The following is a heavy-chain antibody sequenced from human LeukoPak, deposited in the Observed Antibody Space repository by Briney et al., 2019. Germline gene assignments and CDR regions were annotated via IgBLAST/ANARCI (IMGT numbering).Heavy chain of an antibody. CDR3: AKDDSYSYQSFDY. CDR1: GFTFSSYA. CDR2: ISYDGSNK. J-gene: IGHJ4*02. Sequence: GRSLRLSCAASGFTFSSYAMHWVRQAPGKGLEWVAVISYDGSNKYYADSVKGRFTISRDNSKNMLYLQMNSLRAEDTAVYYCAKDDSYSYQSFDYWGQGTLVTVSS. V-gene: IGHV3-30*18. D-gene: IGHD5-18*01.